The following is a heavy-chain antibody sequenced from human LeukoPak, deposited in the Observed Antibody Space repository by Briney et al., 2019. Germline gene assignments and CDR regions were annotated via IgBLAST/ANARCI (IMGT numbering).Heavy chain of an antibody. CDR3: ARMDSGGYTYLDY. D-gene: IGHD2-15*01. J-gene: IGHJ4*02. V-gene: IGHV3-74*01. Sequence: GGSLRLSCEASGFTFSSYWMHWVRQAPGKGLVWVSRINSDGSSTSYADSVEGRFTISRDNAKNTLYLQMNSLRAEDTAVYYCARMDSGGYTYLDYWGQGTLVTVSS. CDR1: GFTFSSYW. CDR2: INSDGSST.